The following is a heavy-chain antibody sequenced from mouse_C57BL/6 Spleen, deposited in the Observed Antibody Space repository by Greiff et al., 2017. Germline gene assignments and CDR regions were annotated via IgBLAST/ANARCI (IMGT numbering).Heavy chain of an antibody. CDR2: IDPSDSYT. V-gene: IGHV1-69*01. D-gene: IGHD2-4*01. CDR3: ARYDYDEFAY. J-gene: IGHJ3*01. CDR1: GYTFTSYW. Sequence: QVQLQQPGAELVMPGASVKLSCKASGYTFTSYWMHWVKQRPGQGLEWIGEIDPSDSYTNYNQKFKGKSTLTVDKSSSTAYMQLSSLTSEDSAVYYCARYDYDEFAYWGQGTLVTVSA.